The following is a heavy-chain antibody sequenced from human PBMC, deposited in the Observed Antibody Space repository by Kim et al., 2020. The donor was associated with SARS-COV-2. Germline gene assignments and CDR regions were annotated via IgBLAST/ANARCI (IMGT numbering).Heavy chain of an antibody. CDR2: ISYDGSNK. J-gene: IGHJ6*01. D-gene: IGHD3-16*02. CDR3: AIDIMITFGGVIPTDYY. V-gene: IGHV3-30*03. Sequence: GGSLRLSCAASGFTFSSYGMHWVRQAPGKGLEWVAVISYDGSNKYYADFVKGRFTISRDNSKNTLYLQMNSLRAEDTAVYYCAIDIMITFGGVIPTDYY. CDR1: GFTFSSYG.